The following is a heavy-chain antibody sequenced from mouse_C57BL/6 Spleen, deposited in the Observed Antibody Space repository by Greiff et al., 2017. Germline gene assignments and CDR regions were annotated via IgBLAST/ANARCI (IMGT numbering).Heavy chain of an antibody. CDR3: LELTGDWYFDV. Sequence: EVKVEESGGGLVQPGGSMKLSCVASGFTFSNYWMNWVRQSPEKGLEWVAQIRLKSDNYATHYAESVKGRFTISRDDSKSSVYLQMINLRAEDTGIYYCLELTGDWYFDVWGTGTTVTVSS. CDR1: GFTFSNYW. D-gene: IGHD4-1*01. CDR2: IRLKSDNYAT. J-gene: IGHJ1*03. V-gene: IGHV6-3*01.